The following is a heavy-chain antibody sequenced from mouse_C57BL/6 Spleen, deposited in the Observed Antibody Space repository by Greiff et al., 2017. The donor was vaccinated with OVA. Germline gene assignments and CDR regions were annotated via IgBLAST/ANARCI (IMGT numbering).Heavy chain of an antibody. V-gene: IGHV1-53*01. D-gene: IGHD1-1*01. CDR3: ARSFYYYGSSPNWYFDV. J-gene: IGHJ1*03. Sequence: PGQGLEWIGNINPSNGGTNYNEKFKSKATLTVDKSSSTAYMQLSRLTSEDSAVYYCARSFYYYGSSPNWYFDVWGTGTTVTVSS. CDR2: INPSNGGT.